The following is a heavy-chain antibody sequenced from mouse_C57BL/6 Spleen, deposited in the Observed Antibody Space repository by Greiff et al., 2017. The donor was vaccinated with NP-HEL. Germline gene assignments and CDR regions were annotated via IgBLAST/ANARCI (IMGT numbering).Heavy chain of an antibody. CDR1: GYTFTDYE. V-gene: IGHV1-15*01. CDR2: IDPETGGT. Sequence: QVQLKESGAELVRPGASVTLSCKASGYTFTDYEMHWVKQTPVHGLEWIGAIDPETGGTAYNQKFKGKAILTADKSSSTAYMELRSLTSEDSAVYYCTRSGTGNYFDYWGQGTTLTVSS. D-gene: IGHD4-1*01. J-gene: IGHJ2*01. CDR3: TRSGTGNYFDY.